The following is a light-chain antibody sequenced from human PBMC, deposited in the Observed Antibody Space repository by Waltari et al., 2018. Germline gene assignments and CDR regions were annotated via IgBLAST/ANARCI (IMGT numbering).Light chain of an antibody. CDR3: SAYTSRGTLK. V-gene: IGLV2-14*03. J-gene: IGLJ2*01. Sequence: QSALTQPASVSGSPGQSITISCTGTSDAIGAYRYVTWYHQRPGKVPKLIIYDLTERPSGVSNRFSGSKSGSTASLTVSGLQAEDEGLFYCSAYTSRGTLKFGGGTRVTVL. CDR1: SDAIGAYRY. CDR2: DLT.